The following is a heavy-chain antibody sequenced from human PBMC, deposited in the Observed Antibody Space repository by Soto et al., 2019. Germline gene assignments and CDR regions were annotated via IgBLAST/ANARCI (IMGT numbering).Heavy chain of an antibody. D-gene: IGHD3-10*01. V-gene: IGHV4-59*08. J-gene: IGHJ6*03. CDR1: GGSISSYY. CDR3: ARLEEGDLNYMEV. Sequence: QVQLQESGPGLVKPSETLSLTCTVSGGSISSYYWSWIRQPPGKGLEWIGYIYYSGSTNYNPSLKRRDNISVDTSKNQSTLKLSSVTAADTAVYYCARLEEGDLNYMEVWGKGTKVTVSS. CDR2: IYYSGST.